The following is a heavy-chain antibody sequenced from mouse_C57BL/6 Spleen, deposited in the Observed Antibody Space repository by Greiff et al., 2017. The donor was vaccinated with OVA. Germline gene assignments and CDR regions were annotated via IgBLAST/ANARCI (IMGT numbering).Heavy chain of an antibody. CDR1: GYTFTSSW. V-gene: IGHV1-64*01. Sequence: QVQLQQPGAELVKPGASVKLSCKASGYTFTSSWMHWVRQRPGQGLEWIGMIHPNSGSTNYNEKFKSKATLTVDTSSSTAYMQLSSLTSEDSAVYYCARYPAITTVGGDYWGQGTTLTVSS. CDR3: ARYPAITTVGGDY. D-gene: IGHD1-1*01. CDR2: IHPNSGST. J-gene: IGHJ2*01.